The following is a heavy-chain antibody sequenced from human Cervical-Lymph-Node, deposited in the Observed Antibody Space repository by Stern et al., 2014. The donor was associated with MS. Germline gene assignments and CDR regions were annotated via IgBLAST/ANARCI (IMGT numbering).Heavy chain of an antibody. CDR2: IIPVLGST. CDR3: ARDALGRGPFDS. CDR1: GGTFSSFS. Sequence: VQLVQSGAEVKKPGSSVKISCKASGGTFSSFSISWVRPAPGQGLVWMGGIIPVLGSTNYAQTFQGKLTLAADESTSTVYMELSSLRFEDTAVYFCARDALGRGPFDSWGQGTLVTVSS. D-gene: IGHD5-12*01. V-gene: IGHV1-69*01. J-gene: IGHJ4*02.